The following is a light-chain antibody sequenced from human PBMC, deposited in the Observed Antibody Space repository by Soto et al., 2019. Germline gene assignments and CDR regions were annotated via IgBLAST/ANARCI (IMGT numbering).Light chain of an antibody. CDR2: GAS. V-gene: IGKV3-20*01. Sequence: EIVFTQSPGTLSLSPGERVTRSCRASQSVSSSHFAWYQQKPGQAPRLLIYGASSRATGIPDRLSGSGSGTEFTLTISSLQPDDSATYYCQQYNSYWTFGQGTKVDIK. J-gene: IGKJ1*01. CDR3: QQYNSYWT. CDR1: QSVSSSH.